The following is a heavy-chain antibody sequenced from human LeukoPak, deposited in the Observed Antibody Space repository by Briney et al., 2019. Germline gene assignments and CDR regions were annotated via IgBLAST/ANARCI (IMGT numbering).Heavy chain of an antibody. CDR2: ISGSGTST. CDR1: GFTFSSYS. J-gene: IGHJ4*02. Sequence: GGSLRLSCAASGFTFSSYSMNWVRQAPGKGLECVSSISGSGTSTYYADSVKGWFTSSRDNSKNTLYLQVNSLRAEDTAVYYCVRDTITYDIFTGSPDYWGQGTLVIVSS. V-gene: IGHV3-23*01. D-gene: IGHD3-9*01. CDR3: VRDTITYDIFTGSPDY.